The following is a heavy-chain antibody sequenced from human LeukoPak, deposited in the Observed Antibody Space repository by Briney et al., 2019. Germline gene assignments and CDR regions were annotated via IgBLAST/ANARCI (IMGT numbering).Heavy chain of an antibody. Sequence: GGSLRLSCAASGFTFSSYSMNWVRQAPGKGLEWVSSISSSSSYIYYADSVKGRFTISRDNSKNTLYLQMNSLRAEDTAVYYCATTPNPGYCSGGSCYPPVDYWGQGTLVTVSS. D-gene: IGHD2-15*01. CDR1: GFTFSSYS. CDR3: ATTPNPGYCSGGSCYPPVDY. J-gene: IGHJ4*02. CDR2: ISSSSSYI. V-gene: IGHV3-21*04.